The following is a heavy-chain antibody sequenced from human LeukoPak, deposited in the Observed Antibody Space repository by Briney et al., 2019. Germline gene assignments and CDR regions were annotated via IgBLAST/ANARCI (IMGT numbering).Heavy chain of an antibody. D-gene: IGHD3-9*01. CDR2: IYYSGST. Sequence: PSETLSLTCTVSGGSISSYYWSWIRQPPGKGLEWIGYIYYSGSTNYNPSLKSRVTISVDTSKNQFSLKLSSVTAADTAVYYRARVDFDWLFDYWGQGTLVTVSS. V-gene: IGHV4-59*01. J-gene: IGHJ4*02. CDR1: GGSISSYY. CDR3: ARVDFDWLFDY.